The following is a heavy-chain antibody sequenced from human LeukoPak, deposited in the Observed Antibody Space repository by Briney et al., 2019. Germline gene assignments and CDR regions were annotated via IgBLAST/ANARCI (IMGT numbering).Heavy chain of an antibody. J-gene: IGHJ4*02. V-gene: IGHV5-51*01. CDR3: ARHIGYSAWNPDY. CDR1: GYSFTSYW. CDR2: IYPYDSDT. D-gene: IGHD5-12*01. Sequence: GESLKISCKASGYSFTSYWIGWVRQMPGKGLECMGIIYPYDSDTRYSPSFQGQVTTSADKSISTAYLQWSNLKASDTAMYYCARHIGYSAWNPDYWGQGTLVTVSS.